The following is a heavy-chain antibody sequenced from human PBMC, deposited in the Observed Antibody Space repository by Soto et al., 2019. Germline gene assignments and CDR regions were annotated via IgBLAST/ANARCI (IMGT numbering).Heavy chain of an antibody. Sequence: EVQLLESGGGLVQPGGSLRLSCAASGFTFSSYAMSWVRQAPGKGLEWVSAISGSGGSTYYADSVKGRFTISRDNSKNPLYLKMNSLRAEDTAVYSCANDLPVATIKYYFDYWGQGTLVTVSS. CDR2: ISGSGGST. D-gene: IGHD5-12*01. J-gene: IGHJ4*02. CDR1: GFTFSSYA. V-gene: IGHV3-23*01. CDR3: ANDLPVATIKYYFDY.